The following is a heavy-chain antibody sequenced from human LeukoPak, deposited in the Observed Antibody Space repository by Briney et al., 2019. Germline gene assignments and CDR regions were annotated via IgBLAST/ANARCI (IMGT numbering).Heavy chain of an antibody. J-gene: IGHJ4*02. Sequence: PGGSLRLSCAASGFTFSSYSMNWVRQAPGKGLEWVSSISSSSSYIYYADSVKGRFTISRDDAKNSLYLQMNSLRAEDTAVYYCASSSGELTTFDYWGQGTLVTVSS. CDR2: ISSSSSYI. CDR1: GFTFSSYS. CDR3: ASSSGELTTFDY. D-gene: IGHD3-10*01. V-gene: IGHV3-21*01.